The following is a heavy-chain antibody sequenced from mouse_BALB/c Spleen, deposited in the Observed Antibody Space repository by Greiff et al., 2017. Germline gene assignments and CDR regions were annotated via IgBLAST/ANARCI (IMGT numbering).Heavy chain of an antibody. Sequence: EVQLQESGPGLVKPSQTVSLTCTVTGISITTGNYRWSWIRQFPGNKLEWIGYIYYSGTITYNPSLTSRTTITRDTSKNQFFLEMNSLTAEDTATYYCAREGEYYGSSPNWYFDVWGAGTTVTVSS. J-gene: IGHJ1*01. CDR2: IYYSGTI. CDR1: GISITTGNYR. CDR3: AREGEYYGSSPNWYFDV. D-gene: IGHD1-1*01. V-gene: IGHV3-5*02.